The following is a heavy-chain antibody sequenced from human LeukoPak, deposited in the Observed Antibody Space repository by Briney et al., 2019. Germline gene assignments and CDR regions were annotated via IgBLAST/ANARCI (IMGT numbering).Heavy chain of an antibody. CDR2: IYYSGST. Sequence: SETLSLTRTVSGGXISSYYCSWIRQPPGKGLEWIGYIYYSGSTNYNPSLKSRVTISVDTSKNQFPLKLSSVTAADTAVYYCARFPSIVVVPAAMHDWFDPWGQGTLVAVSS. CDR1: GGXISSYY. CDR3: ARFPSIVVVPAAMHDWFDP. J-gene: IGHJ5*02. V-gene: IGHV4-59*08. D-gene: IGHD2-2*01.